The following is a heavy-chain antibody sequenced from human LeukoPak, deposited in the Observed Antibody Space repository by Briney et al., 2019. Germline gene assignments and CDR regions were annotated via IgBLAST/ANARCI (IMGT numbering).Heavy chain of an antibody. CDR2: ISGSGDST. Sequence: GGSLRLSCAASGFTFSNYAMSWVRQAPGKGLEWVSGISGSGDSTYYGDCVQGRFTISRDNSKNTLYLQMNTLRAEDTAVYFCAKEKQRNFDYWGQGTLVTVSS. CDR1: GFTFSNYA. V-gene: IGHV3-23*01. J-gene: IGHJ4*02. CDR3: AKEKQRNFDY.